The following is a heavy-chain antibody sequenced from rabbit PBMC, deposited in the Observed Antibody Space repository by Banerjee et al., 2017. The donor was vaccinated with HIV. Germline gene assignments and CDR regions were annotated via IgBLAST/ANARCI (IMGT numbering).Heavy chain of an antibody. V-gene: IGHV1S45*01. CDR2: IYTTTGVT. J-gene: IGHJ4*01. CDR1: GFDFSSYG. D-gene: IGHD6-1*01. Sequence: QEQLKESGGGLVQPGGSLKLSCKASGFDFSSYGVSWVRQAPGKGLEWIACIYTTTGVTNYASWATGRFTISKTSSTTVTLQMNSLTAADTATYFCARDTYATSAYVFYFNLWGPGTLVTVS. CDR3: ARDTYATSAYVFYFNL.